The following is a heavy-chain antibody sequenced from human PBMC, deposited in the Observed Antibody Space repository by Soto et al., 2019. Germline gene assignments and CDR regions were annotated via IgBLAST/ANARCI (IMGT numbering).Heavy chain of an antibody. CDR1: GGSISSYY. CDR3: ARARGGYFDY. V-gene: IGHV4-59*08. Sequence: SATLSLTCTVSGGSISSYYWGRNRQPPGKGLERIGYIYYSGSTNYNPSLKSRVTISVDTSKNQFSLKLSSVTAADTAVYYCARARGGYFDYWGQGTLVTVS. CDR2: IYYSGST. J-gene: IGHJ4*02.